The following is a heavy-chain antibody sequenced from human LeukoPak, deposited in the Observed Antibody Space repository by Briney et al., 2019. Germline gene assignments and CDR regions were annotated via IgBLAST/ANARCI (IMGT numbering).Heavy chain of an antibody. CDR2: INPNSGGT. CDR3: ARLSVAAAIWFGEVGDAFDI. D-gene: IGHD3-10*01. J-gene: IGHJ3*02. CDR1: GYTFTGYY. V-gene: IGHV1-2*02. Sequence: VKVSCKASGYTFTGYYMHWVRQAPGQGLEWMGWINPNSGGTNYAQKFQGRVTMTRDTSISTAYMELSRLRSDDTAVYYCARLSVAAAIWFGEVGDAFDIWGQGTMVTVSS.